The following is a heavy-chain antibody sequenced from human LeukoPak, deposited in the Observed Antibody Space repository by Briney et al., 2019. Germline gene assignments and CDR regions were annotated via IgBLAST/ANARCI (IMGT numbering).Heavy chain of an antibody. D-gene: IGHD3-22*01. V-gene: IGHV3-9*01. CDR1: GFTFDDYA. Sequence: SLRLSCAASGFTFDDYAMHWVRQAPGKGLEWVSGISWNSGSIGYADSVKGRFTISRDNAKNSLYLQMNSLRAEDTALYYCAKDTGYYYDSSGYYSDWGQGTLVTVSS. J-gene: IGHJ4*02. CDR3: AKDTGYYYDSSGYYSD. CDR2: ISWNSGSI.